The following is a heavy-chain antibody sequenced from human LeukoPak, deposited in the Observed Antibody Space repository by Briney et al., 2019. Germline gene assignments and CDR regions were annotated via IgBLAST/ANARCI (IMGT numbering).Heavy chain of an antibody. CDR3: ARNQDRYCSSTSCYQLGY. CDR2: ISSSSSYI. Sequence: GSLRLSCAASGFTFSSYSMNWVRQAPGKGLEWVSSISSSSSYIYYADSVKGRFTISRDNAKNSLYLQMNSLRAEDTAVYYCARNQDRYCSSTSCYQLGYWGQGTLVTVSS. CDR1: GFTFSSYS. D-gene: IGHD2-2*01. V-gene: IGHV3-21*01. J-gene: IGHJ4*02.